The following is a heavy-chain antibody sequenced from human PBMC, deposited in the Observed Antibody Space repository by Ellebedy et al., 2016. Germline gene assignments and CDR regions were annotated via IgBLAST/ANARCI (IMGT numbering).Heavy chain of an antibody. D-gene: IGHD3-22*01. J-gene: IGHJ4*02. Sequence: GESLKISCKGSGYSFTSYWIGWVRQMPGKGLEWMGIIYPGDSDTRYSPSFQGQVTISADKSINTAYLQWSSLKASDTAMYYCASQGQDSSGYYFGNFDYWGQGTLVTVSS. CDR1: GYSFTSYW. CDR3: ASQGQDSSGYYFGNFDY. V-gene: IGHV5-51*01. CDR2: IYPGDSDT.